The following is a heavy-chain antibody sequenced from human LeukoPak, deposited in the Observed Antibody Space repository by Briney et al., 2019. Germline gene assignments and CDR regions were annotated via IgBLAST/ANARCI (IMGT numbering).Heavy chain of an antibody. CDR3: ATEWFGEFQADY. D-gene: IGHD3-10*01. Sequence: PGGSLRLSCAASGFTVSSNYMSWVRQAPGKGLEWVSVIYSGGSTYYADSVKGRFTTSRDNSKNTLYLQMNSLRAEDTAVYYCATEWFGEFQADYWGQGTLVTVSS. CDR2: IYSGGST. CDR1: GFTVSSNY. V-gene: IGHV3-53*01. J-gene: IGHJ4*02.